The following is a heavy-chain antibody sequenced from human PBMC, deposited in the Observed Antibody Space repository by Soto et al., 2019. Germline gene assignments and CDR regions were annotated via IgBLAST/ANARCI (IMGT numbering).Heavy chain of an antibody. V-gene: IGHV3-30-3*01. CDR3: AREWTIFGVASEADEAFDY. J-gene: IGHJ4*02. Sequence: GGSLRLSCAASGFTFSSYAMHWVRQAPGKGLEWVAVISYDGSNKYYADSVKGRFTISRDNSKNTLYLQMNSLRAEDTAVYYCAREWTIFGVASEADEAFDYWGQGTLVTVSS. D-gene: IGHD3-3*01. CDR1: GFTFSSYA. CDR2: ISYDGSNK.